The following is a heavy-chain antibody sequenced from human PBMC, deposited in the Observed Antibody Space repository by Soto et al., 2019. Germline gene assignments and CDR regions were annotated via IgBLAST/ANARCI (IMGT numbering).Heavy chain of an antibody. CDR2: IYYSGST. Sequence: SETLSLTCTVSGGSISSGDYYWSWIRQPPGKGLEWIGYIYYSGSTYYNPSLKSRVTISVDTSKNQFSLKLSSVTAADTAVYYCARGGTIFGVVPYYFGYWGQGTLVTVSS. D-gene: IGHD3-3*01. CDR1: GGSISSGDYY. CDR3: ARGGTIFGVVPYYFGY. J-gene: IGHJ4*02. V-gene: IGHV4-30-4*01.